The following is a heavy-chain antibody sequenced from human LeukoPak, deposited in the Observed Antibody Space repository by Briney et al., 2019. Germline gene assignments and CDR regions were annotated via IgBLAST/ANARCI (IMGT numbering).Heavy chain of an antibody. CDR1: GFTFSGFG. CDR2: IRGDGSDK. J-gene: IGHJ4*02. V-gene: IGHV3-30*02. CDR3: GGL. Sequence: GGSLSLSCAVSGFTFSGFGLHWVRQAPGMGLEWVAFIRGDGSDKYYADSVEGRFAISRDNSKKTLYLQMNDVRADDTAVYYCGGLGGQGVLVTVSS.